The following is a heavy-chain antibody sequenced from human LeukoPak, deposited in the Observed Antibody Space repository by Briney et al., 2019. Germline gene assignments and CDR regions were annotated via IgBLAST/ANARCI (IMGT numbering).Heavy chain of an antibody. CDR3: ARLRGVGVPLVDY. CDR2: IYYSGST. CDR1: GGSISSSSYY. V-gene: IGHV4-39*01. D-gene: IGHD3-10*01. J-gene: IGHJ4*02. Sequence: SETLSLTCTVSGGSISSSSYYWGWIRQPPGKGLEWIGSIYYSGSTYYNPSLNSRVTISVDTSKNQFSLKLISVTAADTAVYYCARLRGVGVPLVDYWGQGTLVTVSS.